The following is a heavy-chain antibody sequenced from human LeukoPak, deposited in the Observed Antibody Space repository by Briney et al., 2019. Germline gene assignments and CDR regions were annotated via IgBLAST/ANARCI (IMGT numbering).Heavy chain of an antibody. CDR3: ATYAHWVAGDV. J-gene: IGHJ6*02. Sequence: GGSLRLSCAASGFPFSNYWMSWVRQAPGKGLEWVANMKEDGGEINYVDSVKGRFTISRDNARNSLYLQMSSLRAEDTAVYYCATYAHWVAGDVWGQGTTVTVSS. CDR2: MKEDGGEI. CDR1: GFPFSNYW. D-gene: IGHD2-2*01. V-gene: IGHV3-7*01.